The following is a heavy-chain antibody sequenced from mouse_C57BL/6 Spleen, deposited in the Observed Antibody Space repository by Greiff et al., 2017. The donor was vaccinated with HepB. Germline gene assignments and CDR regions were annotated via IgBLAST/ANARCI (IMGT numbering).Heavy chain of an antibody. Sequence: VQLQQPGAELVRPGTSVKLSCKASGYTFTSYWMHWVKQRPGQGLEWIGVIDPADSYTNYNQKFKGKATLTVDTSSSTAYMPLSSLTSEDSAVYYCARWVRGYAMDYWGQGTSVTVSS. CDR3: ARWVRGYAMDY. V-gene: IGHV1-59*01. J-gene: IGHJ4*01. CDR1: GYTFTSYW. D-gene: IGHD2-14*01. CDR2: IDPADSYT.